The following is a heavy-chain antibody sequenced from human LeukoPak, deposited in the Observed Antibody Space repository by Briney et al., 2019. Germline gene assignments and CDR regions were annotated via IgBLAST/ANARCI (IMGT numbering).Heavy chain of an antibody. J-gene: IGHJ4*02. CDR1: GGSVSSGTYY. D-gene: IGHD3-22*01. CDR2: IYYSGST. Sequence: PSETLSLTCTVSGGSVSSGTYYWSWIRQPPGKGLEWIGYIYYSGSTNYNPSLKRRVTMSVDTSKNQFSLKLNSVTAADTAVYYCARAYYYDSSGYYPVPDYWGQGTLVTVSS. V-gene: IGHV4-61*01. CDR3: ARAYYYDSSGYYPVPDY.